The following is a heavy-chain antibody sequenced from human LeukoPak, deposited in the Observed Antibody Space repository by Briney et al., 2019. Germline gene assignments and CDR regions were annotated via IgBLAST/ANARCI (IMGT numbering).Heavy chain of an antibody. V-gene: IGHV4-31*03. CDR2: ISYSGNT. J-gene: IGHJ4*02. CDR3: ARATVATPSEFDY. CDR1: GGSVSSGGYY. D-gene: IGHD4-17*01. Sequence: SETLSLTCTVSGGSVSSGGYYWSWIRQHPGKGLEWIGYISYSGNTYYDPSLKSRVSISADTPKNQFSLKLSSTTAADTAVYYCARATVATPSEFDYWGQGTLVTVSS.